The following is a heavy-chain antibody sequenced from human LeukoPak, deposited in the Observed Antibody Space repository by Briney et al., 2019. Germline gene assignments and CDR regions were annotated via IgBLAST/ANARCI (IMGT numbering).Heavy chain of an antibody. CDR1: GFTFSSYA. CDR3: AKDGYEKWLLPYYYYGMDV. CDR2: ISGSGGST. D-gene: IGHD3-22*01. J-gene: IGHJ6*02. Sequence: GVSLRLSCAASGFTFSSYAMSRVRQAPGKGLEWVSAISGSGGSTYYADSVKGRFTISRDNSKNTLYLQMNSLRAEDTAVYYCAKDGYEKWLLPYYYYGMDVWAKGPRSPSP. V-gene: IGHV3-23*01.